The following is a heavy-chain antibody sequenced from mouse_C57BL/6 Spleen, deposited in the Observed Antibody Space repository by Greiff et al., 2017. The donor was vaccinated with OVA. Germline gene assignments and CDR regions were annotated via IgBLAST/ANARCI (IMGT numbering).Heavy chain of an antibody. CDR3: AKAYYSNSEFAY. D-gene: IGHD2-5*01. J-gene: IGHJ3*01. CDR1: GFSLTSYG. CDR2: IWRGGST. V-gene: IGHV2-5*01. Sequence: VKLVESGPGLVQPSQSLSITCTVSGFSLTSYGVHWVRQSPGKGLEWLGVIWRGGSTDYNAAFMSRLSITKDNSKSQVFFKMNSLQADDTAIYYCAKAYYSNSEFAYWGQGTLVTVSA.